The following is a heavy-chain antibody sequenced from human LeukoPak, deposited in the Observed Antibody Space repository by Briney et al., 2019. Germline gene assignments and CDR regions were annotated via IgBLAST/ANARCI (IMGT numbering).Heavy chain of an antibody. CDR1: GVTFSIYA. CDR3: AKEGRPNSGGGYFDY. CDR2: LSEIGGLA. V-gene: IGHV3-23*01. Sequence: GGSLRLSCAASGVTFSIYAMAWGRQAPGKGREWVSTLSEIGGLAYYAASVKGRFTISRDNSKNTLYLQVNSLRAEDAAVYYCAKEGRPNSGGGYFDYWGQGTLVTVSP. D-gene: IGHD4-23*01. J-gene: IGHJ4*02.